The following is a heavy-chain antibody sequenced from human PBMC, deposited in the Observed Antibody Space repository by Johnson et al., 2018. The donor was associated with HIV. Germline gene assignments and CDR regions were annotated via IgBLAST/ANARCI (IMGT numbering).Heavy chain of an antibody. D-gene: IGHD6-13*01. V-gene: IGHV3-13*01. CDR1: GFTFSSYD. Sequence: VQLVESGGGLVQPGGSLRLSCAASGFTFSSYDMHWVRQATGKGLEWVSAIGTAGDTYYPGSVKGRFTISRENAKNTLYLQMNNLRAGDTAVYYCATRQQLVPGAFDIWGQGTMVTVSS. J-gene: IGHJ3*02. CDR2: IGTAGDT. CDR3: ATRQQLVPGAFDI.